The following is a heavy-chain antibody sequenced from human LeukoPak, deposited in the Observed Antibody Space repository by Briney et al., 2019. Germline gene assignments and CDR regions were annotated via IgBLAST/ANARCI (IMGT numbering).Heavy chain of an antibody. CDR2: INNNGST. CDR3: ARGRYGPRLGN. CDR1: GASFSDSY. J-gene: IGHJ4*02. D-gene: IGHD3-16*01. Sequence: SETLSLTCAVYGASFSDSYWSWIRQSPEKGLEWIGEINNNGSTSYNPSLNSRVIMSVDRSKNQFSLRLTSVTAADTAVYYCARGRYGPRLGNWGQGTLVTVSS. V-gene: IGHV4-34*01.